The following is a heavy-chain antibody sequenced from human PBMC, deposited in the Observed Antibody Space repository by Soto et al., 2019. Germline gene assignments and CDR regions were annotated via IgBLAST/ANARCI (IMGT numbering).Heavy chain of an antibody. V-gene: IGHV6-1*01. J-gene: IGHJ4*02. Sequence: SQTLSLTCAISGDSVPSTSAAWSWIRQSPSRGLEWLGRTYYRSKWYSDYAVSVKSRITINPDTSKNQFSLQLNSVTPEDTAVYYCARGSYYSGWVWGQGTLVTVS. CDR1: GDSVPSTSAA. CDR3: ARGSYYSGWV. CDR2: TYYRSKWYS. D-gene: IGHD6-19*01.